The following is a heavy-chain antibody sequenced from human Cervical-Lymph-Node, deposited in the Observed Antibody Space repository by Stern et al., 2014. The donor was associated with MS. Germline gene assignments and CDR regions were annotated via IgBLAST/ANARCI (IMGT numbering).Heavy chain of an antibody. CDR1: GGTFSSYA. Sequence: QVQLLQPGAEVKKPGSSVKVSCKASGGTFSSYAISWVRQAPGQGLEWMGGIIPIFGTANYAQKIQGRVTITADESTSTAYMELSSLRSEDTAVYYCVFAAAVHPTSDYWGQGTLVTVSS. CDR3: VFAAAVHPTSDY. D-gene: IGHD6-13*01. V-gene: IGHV1-69*01. J-gene: IGHJ4*02. CDR2: IIPIFGTA.